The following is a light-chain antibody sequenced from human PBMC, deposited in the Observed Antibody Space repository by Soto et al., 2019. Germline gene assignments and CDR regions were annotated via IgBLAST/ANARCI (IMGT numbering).Light chain of an antibody. CDR2: GAS. J-gene: IGKJ1*01. CDR1: QSVSSK. Sequence: EIVMTQSPATLSASPGERATLSCSASQSVSSKLAWYQQKPGQAPRLLIYGASTRATGIPARFSGSGSGTEFTLTISSLQSEDFAVYYCQQYKNWPPNTFGQGTKVEIK. CDR3: QQYKNWPPNT. V-gene: IGKV3-15*01.